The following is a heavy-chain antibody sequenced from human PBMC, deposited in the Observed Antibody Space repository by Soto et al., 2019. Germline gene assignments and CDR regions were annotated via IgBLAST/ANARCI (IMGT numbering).Heavy chain of an antibody. D-gene: IGHD5-18*01. CDR1: GGSFSGYY. J-gene: IGHJ5*02. Sequence: QVQLQQWGAGLLKPSETLSLTCAVYGGSFSGYYWRWIRQPPGKGLEWIGEINHSGSTNYNPSLKSRVTISVDTSKNQFSLKLSSVTAADTAVYYCARATGRGTAMVKRGFDPWGQGTLVTVSS. V-gene: IGHV4-34*01. CDR3: ARATGRGTAMVKRGFDP. CDR2: INHSGST.